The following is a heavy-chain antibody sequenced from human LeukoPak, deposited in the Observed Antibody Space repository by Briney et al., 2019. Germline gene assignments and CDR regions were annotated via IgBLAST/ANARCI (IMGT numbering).Heavy chain of an antibody. CDR1: GGSISSYY. Sequence: SETLSPTCTVSGGSISSYYWSWIRQPPGKGLEWIGYIYYSGSTNYNPSLKSRVTISVDTSKNQFSLKLSSVTAADTAVYYCAKDIVYGGIAPTVTDYWGQGTLVTVSS. V-gene: IGHV4-59*01. CDR2: IYYSGST. D-gene: IGHD4-23*01. CDR3: AKDIVYGGIAPTVTDY. J-gene: IGHJ4*02.